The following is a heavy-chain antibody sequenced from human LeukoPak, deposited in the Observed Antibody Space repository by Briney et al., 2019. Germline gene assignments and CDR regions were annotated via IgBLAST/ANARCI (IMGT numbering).Heavy chain of an antibody. CDR3: ARGDAFSGDH. CDR2: ISGSGGST. V-gene: IGHV3-23*01. CDR1: GFSFSIYA. Sequence: GGPLRLSCAASGFSFSIYAMTWVRQAPGKGLEWVSAISGSGGSTYYADSVKGRFTISRDNSKNTLYLQMNSLRAEDTAVYYCARGDAFSGDHWGQGTLVTVSS. J-gene: IGHJ4*02. D-gene: IGHD3-16*01.